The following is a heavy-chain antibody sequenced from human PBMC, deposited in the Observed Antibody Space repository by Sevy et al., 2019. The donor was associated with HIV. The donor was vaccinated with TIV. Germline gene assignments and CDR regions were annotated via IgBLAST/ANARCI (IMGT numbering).Heavy chain of an antibody. V-gene: IGHV4-34*01. CDR1: GTSFSSDS. D-gene: IGHD3-22*01. CDR2: INHTGST. Sequence: SETLSLTCTVSGTSFSSDSWTWIRQSPGKGLEWIGEINHTGSTNDNPSLRSRVTISVDTSKNQFSLKLTSVTAADTAIYYCARWRGTRATMIVVVTTGYFDHWGQGTLVTVSS. J-gene: IGHJ4*02. CDR3: ARWRGTRATMIVVVTTGYFDH.